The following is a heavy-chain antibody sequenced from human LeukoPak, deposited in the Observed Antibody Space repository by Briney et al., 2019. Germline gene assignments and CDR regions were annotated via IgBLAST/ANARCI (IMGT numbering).Heavy chain of an antibody. V-gene: IGHV1-2*02. CDR2: INPNSGGT. J-gene: IGHJ4*03. D-gene: IGHD3-10*01. CDR1: GYTFTGYY. Sequence: ASVKVSCKASGYTFTGYYMHWVRQAPGQGLEWMGWINPNSGGTNYAQKFQGRVTMTRDTSISTAYMELSRLRSDDTAVYYCARDHLGDYYGSGRFEHCGQWTLVTASS. CDR3: ARDHLGDYYGSGRFEH.